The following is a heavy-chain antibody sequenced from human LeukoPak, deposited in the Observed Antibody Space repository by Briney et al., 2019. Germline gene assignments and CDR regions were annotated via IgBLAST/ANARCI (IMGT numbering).Heavy chain of an antibody. CDR1: GGTFSSYA. Sequence: SVKVSCKASGGTFSSYAISWVRQAPGQGLEWMGGIIPIFGTANYAQKFQGRVTITADESTSTAYMELSSLRSEDTAVYYCARIDCSSTSCDPGHYYYGMDVWGKGTTVTVSS. V-gene: IGHV1-69*13. CDR2: IIPIFGTA. J-gene: IGHJ6*04. D-gene: IGHD2-2*01. CDR3: ARIDCSSTSCDPGHYYYGMDV.